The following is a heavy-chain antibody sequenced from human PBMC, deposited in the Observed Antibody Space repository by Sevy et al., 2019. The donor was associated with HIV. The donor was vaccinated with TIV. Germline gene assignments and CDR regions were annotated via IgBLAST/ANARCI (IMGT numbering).Heavy chain of an antibody. D-gene: IGHD2-2*02. CDR3: AKLGYCSSTSCYTGDKAFDI. CDR2: ISYDGSNK. J-gene: IGHJ3*02. Sequence: GGSLRLSCAASGFTFSSYGMHWVRQAPGKGLEWVAVISYDGSNKYYADSVKGRFTISRDNSKNTLYLQMNSLRAEDTAVYYCAKLGYCSSTSCYTGDKAFDIWGQGTLVTVSS. CDR1: GFTFSSYG. V-gene: IGHV3-30*18.